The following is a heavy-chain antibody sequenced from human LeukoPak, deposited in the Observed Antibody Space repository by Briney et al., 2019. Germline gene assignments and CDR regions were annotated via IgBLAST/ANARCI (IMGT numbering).Heavy chain of an antibody. V-gene: IGHV1-18*01. Sequence: VASVKDSCKTSGYTFTYYVISWVRQAPGQGLEWMGWINAYNGNTNDAQKFQSRVTMTTDTSTSTAYMELRSLRSDDTAVYYCARGEKPYDYWGQGTLVSVSS. CDR2: INAYNGNT. CDR3: ARGEKPYDY. J-gene: IGHJ4*02. CDR1: GYTFTYYV. D-gene: IGHD1-26*01.